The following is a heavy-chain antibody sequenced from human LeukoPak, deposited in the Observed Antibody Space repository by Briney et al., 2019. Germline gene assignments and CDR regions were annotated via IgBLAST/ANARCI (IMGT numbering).Heavy chain of an antibody. CDR2: INPNSGVT. CDR1: GYTFSDYY. D-gene: IGHD3-3*01. Sequence: ASVRVSCKASGYTFSDYYLHWVRQAPGQGLEWMGWINPNSGVTNYAQKFQGRVTMTRDTSISTAYMELSRLRSDDTAVYYCATVPERRFLEWLPLVYWGQGTLVTVSS. CDR3: ATVPERRFLEWLPLVY. V-gene: IGHV1-2*02. J-gene: IGHJ4*02.